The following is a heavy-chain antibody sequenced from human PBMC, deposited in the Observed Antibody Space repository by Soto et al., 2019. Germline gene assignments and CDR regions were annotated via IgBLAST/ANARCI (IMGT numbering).Heavy chain of an antibody. J-gene: IGHJ3*02. Sequence: SETLSLTCTASGDSISSYFCTWTWQPPGKGQEWIGYIYYSGSTNYNPSLKSRVTISVDTSKNQFSLKLSSVTAADTTVYYCVREYCSSTSCYSTGGAGFDIWGQGTMVTVSS. CDR3: VREYCSSTSCYSTGGAGFDI. V-gene: IGHV4-59*12. D-gene: IGHD2-2*01. CDR1: GDSISSYF. CDR2: IYYSGST.